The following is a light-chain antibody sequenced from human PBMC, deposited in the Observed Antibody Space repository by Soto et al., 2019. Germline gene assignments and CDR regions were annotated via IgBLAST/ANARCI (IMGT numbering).Light chain of an antibody. CDR2: KNN. V-gene: IGLV1-40*01. Sequence: QSVLTQPPSVSGAPGQTITMSCTGSGSNVGASYDVHWYQVLPGAGPRLLIYKNNNRPSGVPDRFSGSKSGTSASLAITGLRAEDEADYYYQSYDNILSGPLFGGGTKVTVL. CDR1: GSNVGASYD. CDR3: QSYDNILSGPL. J-gene: IGLJ3*02.